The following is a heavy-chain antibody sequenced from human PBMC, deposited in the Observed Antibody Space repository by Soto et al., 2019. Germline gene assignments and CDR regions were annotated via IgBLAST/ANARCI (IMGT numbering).Heavy chain of an antibody. CDR3: ASSSRKDYNFGMDA. Sequence: PGGSLRLSXAASGLTVSSNDMSWVRQSPGKGLEWVSVIYSGGGKHDADSVKGRFTISRDNSKNMVYLQMNSLRVDDTAVYFCASSSRKDYNFGMDAWGQGTTVTVSS. J-gene: IGHJ6*02. V-gene: IGHV3-53*01. CDR2: IYSGGGK. D-gene: IGHD1-20*01. CDR1: GLTVSSND.